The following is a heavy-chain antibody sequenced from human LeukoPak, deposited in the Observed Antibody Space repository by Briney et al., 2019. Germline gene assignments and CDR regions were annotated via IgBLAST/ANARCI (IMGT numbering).Heavy chain of an antibody. Sequence: GASVTVSFKSSVYTFTDYYMHWVRQAPAQGREWMGWINPNSGGTNYVQKFQGRVTMTSDTSITTAYMQLSRLRSDDTAVYYCASSPTSECSGGSCYSYWGQGTLVTVSS. CDR2: INPNSGGT. J-gene: IGHJ4*02. V-gene: IGHV1-2*02. CDR1: VYTFTDYY. CDR3: ASSPTSECSGGSCYSY. D-gene: IGHD2-15*01.